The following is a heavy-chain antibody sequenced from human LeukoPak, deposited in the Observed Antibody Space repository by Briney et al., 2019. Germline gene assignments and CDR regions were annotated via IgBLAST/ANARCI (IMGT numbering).Heavy chain of an antibody. CDR1: GDSVSSNSAT. J-gene: IGHJ4*02. D-gene: IGHD5-18*01. CDR3: ARDLAGFGGYSYGMVDY. V-gene: IGHV6-1*01. Sequence: SQTLSLTCAISGDSVSSNSATWNWIRQSPSRGLEWLGRTYYRSKWYNDYALSVKSRITINPDTSKNQFSLHLNSVTPEDTAVYYCARDLAGFGGYSYGMVDYWGPGTLVTVSS. CDR2: TYYRSKWYN.